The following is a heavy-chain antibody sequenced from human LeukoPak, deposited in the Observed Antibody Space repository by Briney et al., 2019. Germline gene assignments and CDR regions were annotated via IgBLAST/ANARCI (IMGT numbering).Heavy chain of an antibody. CDR2: MNPNSGNT. CDR3: ARGFSSWYYYYYYMDV. J-gene: IGHJ6*03. V-gene: IGHV1-8*01. CDR1: GYTFTGYD. Sequence: ASVKVSCKASGYTFTGYDINWVRQATGQGLEWMGWMNPNSGNTGYAQKFQGRVTMTRNTSISTAYMELSSLRSEDTAVYYCARGFSSWYYYYYYMDVWGKGTTVTVSS. D-gene: IGHD6-13*01.